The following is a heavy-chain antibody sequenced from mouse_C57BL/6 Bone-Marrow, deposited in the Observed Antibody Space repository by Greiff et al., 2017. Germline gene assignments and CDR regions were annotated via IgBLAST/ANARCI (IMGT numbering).Heavy chain of an antibody. V-gene: IGHV1-69*01. CDR3: ARWDFDV. Sequence: QVQLQQPGAELVMPGASVKLSCKASGYTFTSYWMHWVKQRPGQGLEWIGEIDPSASYTNYNQKFKGKSTLTVDKSSSTAYMQLSSLTSEDAAVYYCARWDFDVWGTGTTVTVAS. CDR2: IDPSASYT. CDR1: GYTFTSYW. J-gene: IGHJ1*03.